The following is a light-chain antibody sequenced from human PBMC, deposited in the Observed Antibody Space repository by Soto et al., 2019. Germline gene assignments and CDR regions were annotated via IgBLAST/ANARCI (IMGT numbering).Light chain of an antibody. J-gene: IGKJ5*01. CDR3: QQYNNWLLT. V-gene: IGKV3-15*01. CDR2: GSF. CDR1: QSVVNN. Sequence: EILMTQAPSTLSASTGESPTLSCGASQSVVNNVAWYQQKPGQAPRLLIVGSFARATGIPARFSGSGSGSEFTLTIISLQSEDFAVYYCQQYNNWLLTFGQGTRLEIK.